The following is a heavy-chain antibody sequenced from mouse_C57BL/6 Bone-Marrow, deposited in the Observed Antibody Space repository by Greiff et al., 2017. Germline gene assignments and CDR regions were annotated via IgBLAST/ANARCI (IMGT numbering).Heavy chain of an antibody. J-gene: IGHJ4*01. CDR3: ARPYYYGTFMDY. V-gene: IGHV1-64*01. D-gene: IGHD1-1*01. CDR1: GYTFTSYW. Sequence: VKLQQPGAELVKPGASVKLSCKASGYTFTSYWMHWVKQRPGQGLEWIGMIYPNSGSTNYNEKFKSKATLTVDKSSSTAYMQLSSLTSEDSAVYYCARPYYYGTFMDYWGQGTSVTGSS. CDR2: IYPNSGST.